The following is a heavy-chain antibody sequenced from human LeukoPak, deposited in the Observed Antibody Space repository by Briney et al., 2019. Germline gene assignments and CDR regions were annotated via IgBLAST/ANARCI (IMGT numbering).Heavy chain of an antibody. CDR2: IYYSGSGST. V-gene: IGHV4-59*08. CDR1: GGSISSYY. Sequence: ASETLSLTCTVSGGSISSYYWSWIRQPPGKGLDWIGYIYYSGSGSTNYNPSLKSRVTISVDTAKNQFSLRLSSVTAADTAVCYCARHRGPYSSGSYFFDYWGQGTLVTVSS. J-gene: IGHJ4*02. D-gene: IGHD6-19*01. CDR3: ARHRGPYSSGSYFFDY.